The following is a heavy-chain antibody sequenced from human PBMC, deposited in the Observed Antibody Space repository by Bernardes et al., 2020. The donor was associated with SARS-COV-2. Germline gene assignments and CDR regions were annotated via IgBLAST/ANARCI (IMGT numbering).Heavy chain of an antibody. CDR2: INPNSGGK. J-gene: IGHJ4*02. CDR1: GYSFTDFY. Sequence: ASVKVSCMTSGYSFTDFYLHWVQQAPGQGLEWMGWINPNSGGKKSAQSFLGRVTMTRDTSVNTVYMELSGLRSDDTAIYYCARGNWVEYYDLTGNLDYWGQGTLVTVSS. CDR3: ARGNWVEYYDLTGNLDY. D-gene: IGHD3-3*01. V-gene: IGHV1-2*02.